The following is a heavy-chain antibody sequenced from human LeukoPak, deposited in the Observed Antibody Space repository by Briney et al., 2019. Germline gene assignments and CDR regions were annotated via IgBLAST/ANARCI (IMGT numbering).Heavy chain of an antibody. V-gene: IGHV1-18*01. Sequence: ASVNVSCKASGYRFSNYGIGWVRQAPGQGLEWMGWVSGYNGNTNFAQKFQGRVTTTTDTSTSTVYMDLRSLRSDDTAVYFCARGDYGASVGDYWGQGTLVTVSS. J-gene: IGHJ4*02. D-gene: IGHD4/OR15-4a*01. CDR1: GYRFSNYG. CDR3: ARGDYGASVGDY. CDR2: VSGYNGNT.